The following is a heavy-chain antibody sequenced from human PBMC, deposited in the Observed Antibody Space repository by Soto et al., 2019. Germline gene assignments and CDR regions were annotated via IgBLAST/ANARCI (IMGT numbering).Heavy chain of an antibody. CDR1: GGSISSYY. Sequence: SETLSLTCTVSGGSISSYYWSWIRQPPGKGLEWIGYIYYSGSTNYNPSLKSRVTISVDTSKNQFSLKLSSVTAADTAVYYCARSGGLPATLYYYYMDVWGKGTTVTVSS. CDR3: ARSGGLPATLYYYYMDV. V-gene: IGHV4-59*08. J-gene: IGHJ6*03. CDR2: IYYSGST. D-gene: IGHD2-2*01.